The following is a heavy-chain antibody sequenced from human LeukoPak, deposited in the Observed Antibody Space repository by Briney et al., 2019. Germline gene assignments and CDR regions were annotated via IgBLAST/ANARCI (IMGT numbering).Heavy chain of an antibody. D-gene: IGHD2-21*02. CDR2: IYHSGNT. Sequence: SETLSLTCTVSGAAISSYYWGWISQPLEKGLEWIGSIYHSGNTYYNPSLKSRVTISVDTSKNQFSLKLSSVTAADTAVYYCARHRHDLLDYWGQGTLVTVSS. CDR1: GAAISSYY. J-gene: IGHJ4*02. V-gene: IGHV4-39*01. CDR3: ARHRHDLLDY.